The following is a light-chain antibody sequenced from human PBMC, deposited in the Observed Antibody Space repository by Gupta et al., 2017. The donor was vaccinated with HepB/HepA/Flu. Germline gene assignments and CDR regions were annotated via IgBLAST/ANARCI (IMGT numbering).Light chain of an antibody. J-gene: IGKJ2*04. Sequence: DVQMTQSPSPLSASVGDRVTITCRASQSISSWLAWYQQKPGKAPKLLIYKASSLESGVPSRFSGSGSRTEFTLTISSLQPDDFATYYCQQYNSYPCSFGQGTKLEIK. CDR3: QQYNSYPCS. CDR1: QSISSW. V-gene: IGKV1-5*03. CDR2: KAS.